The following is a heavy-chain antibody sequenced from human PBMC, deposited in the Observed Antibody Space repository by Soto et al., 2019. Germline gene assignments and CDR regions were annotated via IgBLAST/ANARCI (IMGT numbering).Heavy chain of an antibody. CDR2: IWYDGSNK. D-gene: IGHD6-13*01. Sequence: HPGGSLRLSCAASGFTFSSYGMHWVRQAPGKGLEWVAVIWYDGSNKYYADSVKGRFTISRDTSKNTLYLQMNSLRVEDTAVYYCARDLQPLVFLPYFDYWGQGTLVTSPQ. V-gene: IGHV3-33*01. J-gene: IGHJ4*02. CDR3: ARDLQPLVFLPYFDY. CDR1: GFTFSSYG.